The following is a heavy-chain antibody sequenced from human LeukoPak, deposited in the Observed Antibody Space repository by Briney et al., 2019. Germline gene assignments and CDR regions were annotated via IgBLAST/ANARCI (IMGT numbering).Heavy chain of an antibody. CDR2: INQDESVK. J-gene: IGHJ4*02. V-gene: IGHV3-7*01. CDR1: GFTFNNLW. Sequence: GSLRLSCAASGFTFNNLWMNWVRQAPGKGLEFVANINQDESVKNYVDSVKGRFTISRDNAENSLHLQMNSLRVEDTAVYYCARDPGSSAFDYWGQGTLVTVSS. CDR3: ARDPGSSAFDY. D-gene: IGHD5/OR15-5a*01.